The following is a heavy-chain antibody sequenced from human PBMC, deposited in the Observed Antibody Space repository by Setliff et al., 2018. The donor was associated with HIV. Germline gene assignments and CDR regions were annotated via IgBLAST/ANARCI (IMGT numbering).Heavy chain of an antibody. CDR2: MNPDSGNT. Sequence: ASVKVSCKAFGYTFTGYAINWVRQATGQGLEWMGWMNPDSGNTGSAQNFQGRLTITWNTSISTAYMELGSLGFDDTAVYFCARTRSGGSSVYYYYYMDVWGQGTAVTVSS. J-gene: IGHJ6*03. CDR1: GYTFTGYA. CDR3: ARTRSGGSSVYYYYYMDV. V-gene: IGHV1-8*03. D-gene: IGHD2-15*01.